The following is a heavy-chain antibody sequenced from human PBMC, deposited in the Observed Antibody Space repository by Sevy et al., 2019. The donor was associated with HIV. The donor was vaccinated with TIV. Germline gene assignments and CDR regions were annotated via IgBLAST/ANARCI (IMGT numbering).Heavy chain of an antibody. V-gene: IGHV3-15*01. CDR3: TTEITMVRGPFDC. CDR2: IKSKTDGGTT. Sequence: GGSLRLSCAASGFTFSNAWMSWVRQAPGKGLEWVGRIKSKTDGGTTDYAAPVKGRFTISRDDSKNTLYLQMNSLKTEDTVVYYCTTEITMVRGPFDCWGQGTLVTVSS. J-gene: IGHJ4*02. D-gene: IGHD3-10*01. CDR1: GFTFSNAW.